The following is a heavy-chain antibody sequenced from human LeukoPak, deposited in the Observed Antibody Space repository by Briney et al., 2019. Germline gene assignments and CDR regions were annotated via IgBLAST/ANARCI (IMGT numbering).Heavy chain of an antibody. CDR2: IEQDGSEK. CDR3: ATDLDGWFDP. J-gene: IGHJ5*02. V-gene: IGHV3-7*01. Sequence: GGSLRLSCTVSGFTFSNYWMSWVRQTPGKGLEWVANIEQDGSEKWYVDSVKGRFTISRDNAKNSLYLQMNSLRAEDTAVYYCATDLDGWFDPWGQGTLVTVSS. D-gene: IGHD5-24*01. CDR1: GFTFSNYW.